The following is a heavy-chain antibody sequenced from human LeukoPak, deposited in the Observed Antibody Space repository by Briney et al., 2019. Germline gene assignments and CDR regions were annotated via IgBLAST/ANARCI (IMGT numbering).Heavy chain of an antibody. D-gene: IGHD3-16*02. V-gene: IGHV4-34*01. Sequence: SETLSLTCAVYGGSFSGYYWSWIRQPPGKGLEWIGEINHSGSTNYKPSLKSRVTISVEKYKNQFSLKLSSVTAADTAVYYCARGNYYVWGSYRYGFDPWGQGTLVTVSS. CDR2: INHSGST. CDR3: ARGNYYVWGSYRYGFDP. CDR1: GGSFSGYY. J-gene: IGHJ5*02.